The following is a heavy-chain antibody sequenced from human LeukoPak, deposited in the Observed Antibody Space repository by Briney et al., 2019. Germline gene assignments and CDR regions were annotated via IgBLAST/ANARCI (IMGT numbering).Heavy chain of an antibody. Sequence: NTSETLSLTFTIPGGPLSSYYWGWIRQPPGKGLGGVGYIYYSGSTNYNPSLKSRVTISVDTSKNQFSLKLSSVTAADTAVYYCARLSSGWYYYYGMDVWGQGTTVTVSS. CDR2: IYYSGST. CDR3: ARLSSGWYYYYGMDV. J-gene: IGHJ6*02. CDR1: GGPLSSYY. V-gene: IGHV4-59*08. D-gene: IGHD6-19*01.